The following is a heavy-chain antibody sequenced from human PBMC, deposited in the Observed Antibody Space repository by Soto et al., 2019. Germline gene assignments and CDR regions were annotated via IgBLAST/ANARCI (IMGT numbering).Heavy chain of an antibody. CDR2: ISYDGSNK. Sequence: GGSLRLSCAASGFTFSSYAMHWVRQAPGKGLEWVAVISYDGSNKYYADSVKGRFTISRDNSKNTLYLQMNSLRAEDTAVYYCARDRSITMVRGVIITGLADAFDIWGQGTMVTV. D-gene: IGHD3-10*01. V-gene: IGHV3-30-3*01. CDR1: GFTFSSYA. J-gene: IGHJ3*02. CDR3: ARDRSITMVRGVIITGLADAFDI.